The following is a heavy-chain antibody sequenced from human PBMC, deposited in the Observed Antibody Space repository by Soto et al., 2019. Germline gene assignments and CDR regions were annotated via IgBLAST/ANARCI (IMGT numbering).Heavy chain of an antibody. V-gene: IGHV1-3*04. CDR3: ARDNSGLGDY. J-gene: IGHJ4*02. CDR2: INTGTGNT. CDR1: GYIFTSYP. Sequence: ASVKVSCKASGYIFTSYPIHWVRQAPGQRLEWMGWINTGTGNTKYSQNFQGRVTTTRDTSATTAYMELSSLTSEDTAVYYCARDNSGLGDYWGQGTLVTVSS. D-gene: IGHD6-25*01.